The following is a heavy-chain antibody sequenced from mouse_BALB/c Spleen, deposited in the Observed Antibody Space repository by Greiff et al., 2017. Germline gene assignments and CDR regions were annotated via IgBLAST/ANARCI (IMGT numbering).Heavy chain of an antibody. CDR3: ARSYITTVNFDV. V-gene: IGHV1S56*01. Sequence: VKLQESGPELVKPGASVRISCKASGYTFTSYYIHWVKQRPGQGLEWIGWIYPGNVNTKYNEKFKGKATLTADKSSSTAYMQLSSLTSEDSAVYFCARSYITTVNFDVWGAGTTVTVSS. D-gene: IGHD1-1*01. CDR1: GYTFTSYY. CDR2: IYPGNVNT. J-gene: IGHJ1*01.